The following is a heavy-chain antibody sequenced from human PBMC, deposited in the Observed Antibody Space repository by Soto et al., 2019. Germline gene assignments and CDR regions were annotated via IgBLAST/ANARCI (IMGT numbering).Heavy chain of an antibody. CDR3: ARDHEGLLVVAAYFDY. CDR2: INSDGSST. V-gene: IGHV3-74*01. J-gene: IGHJ4*02. CDR1: GFTFSSYW. D-gene: IGHD6-19*01. Sequence: EVQLVESGGGLVQRGGSLRLSCAASGFTFSSYWMHWVRQAPGKGLVWVSRINSDGSSTRYADSVKGRFTISRDNAKNTLYLQMNSLRAEDTAVYYCARDHEGLLVVAAYFDYWGQGTLVTVSS.